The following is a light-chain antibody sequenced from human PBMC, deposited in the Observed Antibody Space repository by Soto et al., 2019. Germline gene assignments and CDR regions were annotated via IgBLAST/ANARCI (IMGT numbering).Light chain of an antibody. CDR1: STDIGSYDL. Sequence: QSVLTQPASVSGSPGQSITISCTGTSTDIGSYDLVSWYQQHPGEAPKLIIYQTIERPSGVPARFSGSKSGNTASLAVSGLLADDEALYFCYSYAQSDKFVFGAGTKVTVL. CDR3: YSYAQSDKFV. J-gene: IGLJ1*01. V-gene: IGLV2-23*01. CDR2: QTI.